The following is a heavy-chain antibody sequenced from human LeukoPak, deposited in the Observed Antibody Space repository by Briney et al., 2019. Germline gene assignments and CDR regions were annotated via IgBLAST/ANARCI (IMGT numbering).Heavy chain of an antibody. V-gene: IGHV3-23*01. Sequence: GGSLRLSCAASGFTFSSYGMSWVRQAPGKGLEWVSAISGSGGSTYYADSVKGRFTISRDNSKNTLYLQMNSLRAEDTAVYYCAKDRYYYGSSGYYSNWGQGTLVTVSS. J-gene: IGHJ4*02. CDR3: AKDRYYYGSSGYYSN. CDR1: GFTFSSYG. D-gene: IGHD3-22*01. CDR2: ISGSGGST.